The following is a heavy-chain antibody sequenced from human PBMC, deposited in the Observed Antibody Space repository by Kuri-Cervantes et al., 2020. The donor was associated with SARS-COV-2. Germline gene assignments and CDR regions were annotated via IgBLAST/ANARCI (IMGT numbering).Heavy chain of an antibody. CDR1: GYTFTSYA. V-gene: IGHV1-3*01. CDR2: SNAGNGNT. CDR3: ATDLLSCARWCMDV. J-gene: IGHJ6*03. Sequence: ASVKVSCKASGYTFTSYAMHWVRQAPGQRLEWMGWSNAGNGNTKYSQKFQGRVTMTEDTSTDTAYMELSSLRSEDTAVYYCATDLLSCARWCMDVWGKGTTVTVSS. D-gene: IGHD2-21*01.